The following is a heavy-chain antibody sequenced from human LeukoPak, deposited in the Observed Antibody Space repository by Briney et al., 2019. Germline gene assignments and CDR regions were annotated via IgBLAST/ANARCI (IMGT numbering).Heavy chain of an antibody. J-gene: IGHJ6*02. D-gene: IGHD2-2*01. CDR2: IIPIFGTA. CDR3: ASSGGHIVVVPAARGDYYYYGMDV. CDR1: GGTFSIYA. Sequence: AASVKVSCKASGGTFSIYAISWVRQAPGQGLEWMGGIIPIFGTANYAQKFQGRVTITADESTSTAYMELSSLGSEDTAVYYCASSGGHIVVVPAARGDYYYYGMDVWGQGTTVTVSS. V-gene: IGHV1-69*13.